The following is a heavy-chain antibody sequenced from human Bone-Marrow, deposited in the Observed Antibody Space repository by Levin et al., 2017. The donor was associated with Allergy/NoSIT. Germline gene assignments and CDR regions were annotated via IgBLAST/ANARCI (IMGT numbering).Heavy chain of an antibody. V-gene: IGHV3-48*01. CDR3: VRDGSGFSN. CDR2: ISSGATTL. D-gene: IGHD6-19*01. CDR1: GFTFRDHS. J-gene: IGHJ4*02. Sequence: GESLKISCEASGFTFRDHSFNWVRQAPGRGLEWVAYISSGATTLTYADSVKGRFSISRENAKNSVYLQMSTLRAEDTALYFCVRDGSGFSNWGQGTLVIVSS.